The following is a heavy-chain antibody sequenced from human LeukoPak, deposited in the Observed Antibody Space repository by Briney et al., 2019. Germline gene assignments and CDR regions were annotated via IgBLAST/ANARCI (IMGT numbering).Heavy chain of an antibody. Sequence: GESLKISCKGSEYTFTSYYIGWVRQMPGKGLEWMGIIYPGDSDSDTRYSPSFQGQVTISADRSISTAYLQWSSLKASDTAMYYCARPYSSGRSFYYYVMDVWGQGTTVTVSS. V-gene: IGHV5-51*01. J-gene: IGHJ6*02. CDR2: IYPGDSDSDT. D-gene: IGHD3-22*01. CDR1: EYTFTSYY. CDR3: ARPYSSGRSFYYYVMDV.